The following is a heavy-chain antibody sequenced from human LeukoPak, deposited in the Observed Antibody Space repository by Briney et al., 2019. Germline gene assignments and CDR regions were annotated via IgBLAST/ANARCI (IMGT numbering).Heavy chain of an antibody. Sequence: SEALSLTCAVSGGPISTYYWSWLRQPAGKGLEWIGRLYSSGSTKYNPSLKSRVTISVGDSNNQFTLKPTSVTAADTAVYYCARDHYGSGSYKSYFDSWGQGIRVTVSS. D-gene: IGHD3-10*01. CDR2: LYSSGST. J-gene: IGHJ5*01. CDR1: GGPISTYY. CDR3: ARDHYGSGSYKSYFDS. V-gene: IGHV4-4*07.